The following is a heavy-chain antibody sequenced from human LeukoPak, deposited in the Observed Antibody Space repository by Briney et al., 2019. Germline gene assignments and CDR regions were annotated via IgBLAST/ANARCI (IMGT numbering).Heavy chain of an antibody. CDR2: ISAYNTNT. J-gene: IGHJ6*03. CDR1: GYTFSSYG. V-gene: IGHV1-18*01. D-gene: IGHD6-19*01. Sequence: GASVKVSCKASGYTFSSYGISWVRQAPGQGLEWMAWISAYNTNTNYAQKLQGRVTMTTDTSTSTAYMELRSLRSDDTAVYYCARASYSSGWYLPWGYMDVWGKGTTVTISS. CDR3: ARASYSSGWYLPWGYMDV.